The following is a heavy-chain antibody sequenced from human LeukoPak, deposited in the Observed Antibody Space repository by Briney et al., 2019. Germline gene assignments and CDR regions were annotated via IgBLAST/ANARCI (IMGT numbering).Heavy chain of an antibody. CDR3: AKDSPYYDILTGYYAYPDAFDI. V-gene: IGHV3-23*01. CDR2: ISGSCGST. CDR1: GLTFNSYA. D-gene: IGHD3-9*01. Sequence: GGTLRLSCAASGLTFNSYAMSWVRQAPGKGLEWVTAISGSCGSTYYAESVKGRVNIPRDNSKNTLYLQMNSLRAEDTAVYYCAKDSPYYDILTGYYAYPDAFDIWGQGTMVTVSS. J-gene: IGHJ3*02.